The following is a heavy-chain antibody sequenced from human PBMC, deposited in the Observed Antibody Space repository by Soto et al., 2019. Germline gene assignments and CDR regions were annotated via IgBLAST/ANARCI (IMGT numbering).Heavy chain of an antibody. J-gene: IGHJ1*01. CDR3: ARDPRSITGTTSSEDFQF. CDR2: IIPIFGIT. D-gene: IGHD1-20*01. Sequence: QAHLMQSGAEVKKPGSSVKVSCKASGGTFSGYAISWVRQRPGRGLEWMGGIIPIFGITTYAEKFQGRITLAADESTGTAFMDLRSLISEDTAVYYCARDPRSITGTTSSEDFQFWGRAPWSASR. CDR1: GGTFSGYA. V-gene: IGHV1-69*01.